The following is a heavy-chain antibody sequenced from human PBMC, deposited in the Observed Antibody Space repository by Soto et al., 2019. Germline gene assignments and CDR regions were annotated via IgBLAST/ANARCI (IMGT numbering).Heavy chain of an antibody. CDR2: ISYDGSNT. D-gene: IGHD3-10*01. V-gene: IGHV3-30*18. J-gene: IGHJ4*02. CDR1: GFTFSSYG. CDR3: AKDWLTMVPTPFDY. Sequence: QVQLVESGGGVVQPGRSLRLSCAASGFTFSSYGMHWVRQAPGKGLEWVAVISYDGSNTYYADSVKGRFTISRDNSKNTLYLQMNSLRAEDTAGYYCAKDWLTMVPTPFDYWGQGTLVTVSS.